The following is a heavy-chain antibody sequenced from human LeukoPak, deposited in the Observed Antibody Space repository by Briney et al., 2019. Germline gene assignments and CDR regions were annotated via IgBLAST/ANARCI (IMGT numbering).Heavy chain of an antibody. Sequence: ASVKVSCKASGYTFTSYGISWVRQAPGQGLEWMGWISAYNGNTNYAQKLQGRVTMTRDTSISTAYMELSRLRSDDTAVYYCARDLGGSGSYPRLNFDYWGQGTLVTVSS. CDR2: ISAYNGNT. V-gene: IGHV1-18*01. CDR1: GYTFTSYG. J-gene: IGHJ4*02. CDR3: ARDLGGSGSYPRLNFDY. D-gene: IGHD3-10*01.